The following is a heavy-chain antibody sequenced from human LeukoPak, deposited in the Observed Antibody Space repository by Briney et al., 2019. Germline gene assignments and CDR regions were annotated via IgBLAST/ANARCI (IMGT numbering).Heavy chain of an antibody. V-gene: IGHV1-69*13. J-gene: IGHJ4*02. CDR3: ATTSPHFDY. D-gene: IGHD1-7*01. CDR1: GYTFTSYD. Sequence: ASVKVSCKASGYTFTSYDINWVRQAPGQGLEWMGGIIPIFGTANYAQKFQGRVTITADESTSTAYMELSSLRSEDTAVYYCATTSPHFDYWGQGTLVTVSS. CDR2: IIPIFGTA.